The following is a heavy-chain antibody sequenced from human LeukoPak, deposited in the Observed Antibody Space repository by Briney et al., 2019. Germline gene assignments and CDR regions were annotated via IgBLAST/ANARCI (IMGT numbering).Heavy chain of an antibody. D-gene: IGHD1-26*01. J-gene: IGHJ6*02. CDR2: MNPNSGNT. CDR1: GGTFSSYD. Sequence: GASVKVSCKASGGTFSSYDINWVRQATGQGLEWMGWMNPNSGNTGYAQKLQGRVTMTTDTSTSTAYMELRSLRSDDTAVYYCARDLTGSYYPRGNGMDVWGQGTTVTVSS. V-gene: IGHV1-8*01. CDR3: ARDLTGSYYPRGNGMDV.